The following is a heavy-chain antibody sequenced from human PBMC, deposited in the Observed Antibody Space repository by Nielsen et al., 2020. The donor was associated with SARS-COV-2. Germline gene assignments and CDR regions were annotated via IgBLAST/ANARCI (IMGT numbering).Heavy chain of an antibody. J-gene: IGHJ6*02. CDR2: ISWNSGSI. V-gene: IGHV3-9*01. D-gene: IGHD2-15*01. CDR3: AKDRDQDSYGMDV. CDR1: GFTFSSYA. Sequence: SLKISCAASGFTFSSYAMHWVRQAPGKGLEWVSGISWNSGSIGYADSVKGRFTISRDNAKNSLYLQMNSLRAEDTALYYCAKDRDQDSYGMDVWGQGTTVTVSS.